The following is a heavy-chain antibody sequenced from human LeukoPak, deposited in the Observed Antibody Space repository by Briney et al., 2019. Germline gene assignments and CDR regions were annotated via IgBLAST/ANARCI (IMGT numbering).Heavy chain of an antibody. CDR1: GGSISSSSYY. J-gene: IGHJ4*02. Sequence: PSETLSLTCTVSGGSISSSSYYWGWIRQRPGKGLEWIGSIYYSGSTYYNPSLKSRVTISVDTSKNQFSLKLSSVTAADTAVYYCARRYYDSSGYYFDYWGQGTLVTVSS. CDR2: IYYSGST. D-gene: IGHD3-22*01. CDR3: ARRYYDSSGYYFDY. V-gene: IGHV4-39*01.